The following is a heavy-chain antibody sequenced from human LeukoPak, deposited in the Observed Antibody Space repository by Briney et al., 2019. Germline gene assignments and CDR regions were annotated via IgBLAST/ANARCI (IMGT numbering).Heavy chain of an antibody. CDR3: ARLKYYDFWSGFFSRNWFDP. CDR1: GGSMSSSNW. J-gene: IGHJ5*02. CDR2: IYHSGST. D-gene: IGHD3-3*01. Sequence: PSETLSLTCDVSGGSMSSSNWWSWVRQPPGKGLEWIGEIYHSGSTNYNPSLKSRVTISVDKSKNQFSLKLSSVTAADTAVYYCARLKYYDFWSGFFSRNWFDPWGQGTLVTVSS. V-gene: IGHV4-4*02.